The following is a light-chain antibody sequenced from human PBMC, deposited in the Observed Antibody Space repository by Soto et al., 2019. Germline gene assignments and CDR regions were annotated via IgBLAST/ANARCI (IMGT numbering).Light chain of an antibody. CDR1: QSVSSN. Sequence: EIEMTQSPASLSVSVGDRATISCRASQSVSSNLAWYQQKPGQAPRLLIYGASTMPTGIPARFSGSGSGTEFTLTISSLQSEDFAIYYCQQYNNSPPATFGRGTKVDIK. V-gene: IGKV3-15*01. CDR2: GAS. CDR3: QQYNNSPPAT. J-gene: IGKJ4*01.